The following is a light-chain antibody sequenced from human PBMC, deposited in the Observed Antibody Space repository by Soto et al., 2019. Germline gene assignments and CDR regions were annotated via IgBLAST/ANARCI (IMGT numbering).Light chain of an antibody. J-gene: IGKJ1*01. Sequence: IHMTQPNCTLSASVGDSVTITCRANQLISSLLAWYQQKPGKAPKLLIYKASRLEGGVPSRFSGSESGTEFTLTITIQQADDFATYYCQQYDKYWTFGQGTKVDI. CDR3: QQYDKYWT. CDR1: QLISSL. CDR2: KAS. V-gene: IGKV1-5*03.